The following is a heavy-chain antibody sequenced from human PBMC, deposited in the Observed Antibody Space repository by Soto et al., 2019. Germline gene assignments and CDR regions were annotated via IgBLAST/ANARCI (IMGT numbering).Heavy chain of an antibody. Sequence: QVQLQESGPGLVKPSQTLSLTCTVSGGSISSGDYYWSWIRQPPGKGLEWIGYIYYSGSTYYNPSHNSRVTISVDTSKTQFSLKLPSVTAADTAVYYRAIVRHIDAFDIWGQGTMVTVSS. D-gene: IGHD2-21*01. V-gene: IGHV4-30-4*01. CDR3: AIVRHIDAFDI. CDR1: GGSISSGDYY. CDR2: IYYSGST. J-gene: IGHJ3*02.